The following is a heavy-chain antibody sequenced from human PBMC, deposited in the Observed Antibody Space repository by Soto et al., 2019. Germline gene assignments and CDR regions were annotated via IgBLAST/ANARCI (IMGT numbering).Heavy chain of an antibody. CDR1: GGSISSGGYY. D-gene: IGHD3-22*01. J-gene: IGHJ4*02. Sequence: QVQLQESGPGLVKPSPTLSLTCTVSGGSISSGGYYWSWIRQHPGKGLEWIGYIYYSGSTYYNPSLKSRVTISVDTSKTQFSLKRSSVTAADTAVYDCARAGVVVITHYFDYWGQGTLVTVSS. CDR2: IYYSGST. V-gene: IGHV4-31*03. CDR3: ARAGVVVITHYFDY.